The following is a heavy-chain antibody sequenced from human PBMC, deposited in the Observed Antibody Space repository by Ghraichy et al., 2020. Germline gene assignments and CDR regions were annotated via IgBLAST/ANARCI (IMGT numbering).Heavy chain of an antibody. V-gene: IGHV3-21*01. J-gene: IGHJ4*02. CDR2: IHSTSSHI. CDR3: ARGIVPAAFDY. Sequence: GGSLRLSCAASGFTFSSSDMNWVRQAPGKGLEWVSSIHSTSSHIAYTDSVKGRFTISRDNAKNSLYLQMNSLRVEDTAVYYCARGIVPAAFDYWGQGSLVTVSS. D-gene: IGHD2-2*01. CDR1: GFTFSSSD.